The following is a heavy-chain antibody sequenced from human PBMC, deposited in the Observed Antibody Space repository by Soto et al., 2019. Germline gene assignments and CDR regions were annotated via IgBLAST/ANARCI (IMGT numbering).Heavy chain of an antibody. D-gene: IGHD6-19*01. Sequence: VQLVESGGGGVQPGRSLRLSCAASGFTFSDYAMHWVRQAPGKGLECVAVVSHDGRNTHYADSVKGRFTISRDSSKNTVSLEMTSLRAEDTAVYYFAKGGRQWLVTSDFNYWGQGALVTVSS. CDR1: GFTFSDYA. CDR3: AKGGRQWLVTSDFNY. V-gene: IGHV3-30*18. CDR2: VSHDGRNT. J-gene: IGHJ4*02.